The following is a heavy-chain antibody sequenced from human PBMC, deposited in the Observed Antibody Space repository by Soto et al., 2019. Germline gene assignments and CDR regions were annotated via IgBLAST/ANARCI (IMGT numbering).Heavy chain of an antibody. CDR1: GGSISSGDYY. CDR2: VYYSGST. CDR3: VREWRDNYGAFYNWFDP. J-gene: IGHJ5*02. D-gene: IGHD4-17*01. V-gene: IGHV4-30-4*01. Sequence: SETLSLTCTVPGGSISSGDYYWSWIRQPPGKGLEWIGYVYYSGSTYSNPSLKSRVIISVDTSKNQFSLKLSSVTAAGTAVYYCVREWRDNYGAFYNWFDPWGLGILVTVSS.